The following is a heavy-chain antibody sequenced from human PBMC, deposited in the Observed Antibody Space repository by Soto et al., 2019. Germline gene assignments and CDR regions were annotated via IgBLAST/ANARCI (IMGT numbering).Heavy chain of an antibody. CDR1: GFRFDGYA. CDR2: VSWNSGTM. J-gene: IGHJ6*03. V-gene: IGHV3-9*01. CDR3: AKGFCSSAKCYTYSYMDV. Sequence: EVQLVESGGGLVQPGRSLRLSCAASGFRFDGYAMHWVRQVPGKGLEWVSGVSWNSGTMGYGDSVKGRFTISRDNDKNSLYLQMNSLRAEDTAMYYCAKGFCSSAKCYTYSYMDVWGKGTTVTVSS. D-gene: IGHD2-2*02.